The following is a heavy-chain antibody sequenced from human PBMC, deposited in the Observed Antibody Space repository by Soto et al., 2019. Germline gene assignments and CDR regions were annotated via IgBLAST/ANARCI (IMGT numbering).Heavy chain of an antibody. CDR2: ISYDGSNK. D-gene: IGHD2-15*01. CDR3: ARRGSGPLAFDI. V-gene: IGHV3-30-3*01. CDR1: GFTFSSYA. Sequence: QVQLVESGGGVVQPGRSLRLSCAASGFTFSSYAMHWVRQAPGKGLEWVAVISYDGSNKYYADSVKGRFTISRDNAKNSLYLQMNSLRAEDTAVYYCARRGSGPLAFDIWGQGTMVTVSS. J-gene: IGHJ3*02.